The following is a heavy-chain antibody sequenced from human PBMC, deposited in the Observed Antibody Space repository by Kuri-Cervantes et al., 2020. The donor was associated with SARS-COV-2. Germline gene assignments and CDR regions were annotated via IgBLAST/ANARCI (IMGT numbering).Heavy chain of an antibody. CDR1: GFTFSSYA. V-gene: IGHV3-23*01. J-gene: IGHJ4*02. D-gene: IGHD1-26*01. CDR2: ISGSGSST. Sequence: GESLKISCAAPGFTFSSYAMSWVRQAPGKGLEWVSSISGSGSSTYYTDSVKGRFTISRDNSKNTQYLQMDSLRAEDTAVYYCAKSRTGVGDSTDYWGPGTRVTVSS. CDR3: AKSRTGVGDSTDY.